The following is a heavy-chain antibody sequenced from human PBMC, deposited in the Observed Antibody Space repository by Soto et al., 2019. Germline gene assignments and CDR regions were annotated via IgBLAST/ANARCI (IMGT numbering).Heavy chain of an antibody. D-gene: IGHD5-12*01. J-gene: IGHJ5*02. CDR3: ARSEDSGYDLYWFDP. CDR1: GGSISSYY. CDR2: IYYSGST. Sequence: SETLSLTCTVSGGSISSYYWSWIRQPPGKGLEWIGYIYYSGSTNYNPSLKSRVTISVDTSKNQFSLKLSSVTAADTAVYYCARSEDSGYDLYWFDPWGQGTLVTVSS. V-gene: IGHV4-59*08.